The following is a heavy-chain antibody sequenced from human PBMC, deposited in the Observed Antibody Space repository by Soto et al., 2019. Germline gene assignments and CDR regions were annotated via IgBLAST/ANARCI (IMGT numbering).Heavy chain of an antibody. CDR2: ISYHGNDK. CDR1: GFTFSSYG. D-gene: IGHD4-17*01. CDR3: AKDHLLTTVTTVGD. J-gene: IGHJ4*02. Sequence: HVQLVESGGGVVQPGRSLRLSCAASGFTFSSYGMHWVRQAPGKGLEWVAVISYHGNDKYYAESVKGRFTISRDNFKNTLYLQMDSLRVEDTAVYYCAKDHLLTTVTTVGDWGQGTLVTVSS. V-gene: IGHV3-30*18.